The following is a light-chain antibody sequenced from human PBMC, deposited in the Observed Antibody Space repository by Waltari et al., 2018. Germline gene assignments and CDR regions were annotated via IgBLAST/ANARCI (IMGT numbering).Light chain of an antibody. V-gene: IGKV4-1*01. CDR2: WAS. CDR3: QQYYRSRT. CDR1: QSVLYNSNGKNY. Sequence: DIVMTQSPDSLAVSLGERATINCKSSQSVLYNSNGKNYLAWYQQKPGQPPKLLIYWASTRQAGVPDRFSGSGSGTDFTLTINSLQAEDVAVYYCQQYYRSRTFGQGTKVESK. J-gene: IGKJ1*01.